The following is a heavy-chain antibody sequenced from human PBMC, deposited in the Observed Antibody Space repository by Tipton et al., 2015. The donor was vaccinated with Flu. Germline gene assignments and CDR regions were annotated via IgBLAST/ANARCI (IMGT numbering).Heavy chain of an antibody. CDR3: ASQTDIAVAVSSGAFDI. D-gene: IGHD6-19*01. J-gene: IGHJ3*02. CDR2: IYTSGST. CDR1: GGSISSYY. Sequence: TLSLTCIVSGGSISSYYWSWIRQPAGKGLEWIGRIYTSGSTNYNPSLKSRVTMSVDTSKNQFSLKLSSVTAADTAVYYCASQTDIAVAVSSGAFDIWGQGTMVTVSS. V-gene: IGHV4-4*07.